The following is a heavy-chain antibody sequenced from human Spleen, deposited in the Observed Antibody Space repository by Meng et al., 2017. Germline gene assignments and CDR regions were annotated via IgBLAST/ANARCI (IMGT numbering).Heavy chain of an antibody. CDR3: ATNAFDY. CDR1: GYIFTNYP. Sequence: QVHLVQSGAVVKKPGASVKVSCKTSGYIFTNYPMHWVRQAPGQGLEWMGWVNTGNGSTKYSHKFQGRVTITRDTSASTVYMELSRLTSADTAVYYCATNAFDYWGQGTLVTVSS. J-gene: IGHJ4*02. D-gene: IGHD2-8*01. CDR2: VNTGNGST. V-gene: IGHV1-3*04.